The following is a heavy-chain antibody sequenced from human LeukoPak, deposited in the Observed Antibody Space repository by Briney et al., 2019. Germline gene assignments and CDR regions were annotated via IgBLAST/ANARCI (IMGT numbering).Heavy chain of an antibody. CDR2: INPSGGST. CDR1: GYTFTSYY. D-gene: IGHD3-22*01. J-gene: IGHJ6*03. V-gene: IGHV1-46*01. CDR3: ARAVSDSSGYYRYYYYMDV. Sequence: ASVKVSCKASGYTFTSYYMHWVRQAPGQGLEWMGIINPSGGSTSYAQKFQGRVTMTRDTSTSTVYMELSSLRSEDTAVYYCARAVSDSSGYYRYYYYMDVWGKGTTVTVSS.